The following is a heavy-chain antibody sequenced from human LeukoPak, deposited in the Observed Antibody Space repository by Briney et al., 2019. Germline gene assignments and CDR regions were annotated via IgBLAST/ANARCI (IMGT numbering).Heavy chain of an antibody. CDR3: ASYLGPHGDYPVFDY. V-gene: IGHV3-7*01. CDR2: IKQDGSEK. Sequence: PGGSLRLSCAASGFTFSSYWMSWVRQAPGKGLEWVANIKQDGSEKYYVDSVKGRFTISRDNAKNSLYLQMNSLRAEDTAVYYCASYLGPHGDYPVFDYWGQGALVTVSS. D-gene: IGHD4-17*01. CDR1: GFTFSSYW. J-gene: IGHJ4*02.